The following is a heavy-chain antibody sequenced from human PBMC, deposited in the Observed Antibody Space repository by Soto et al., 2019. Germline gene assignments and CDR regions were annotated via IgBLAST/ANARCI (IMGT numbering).Heavy chain of an antibody. CDR3: AGRYCPNGVCYTNYYYYIDV. V-gene: IGHV3-23*01. CDR1: GFTFSTYA. CDR2: LTPSGGNT. D-gene: IGHD2-8*01. Sequence: EVQLLDSRGGLVQPGGSLRLSCAASGFTFSTYAMTWVRQAPGKGLEWVSTLTPSGGNTYYADSVQGRFTISRDNSMNTPYLQMNSLRAEDTAVYYCAGRYCPNGVCYTNYYYYIDVWGEGTTVTVSS. J-gene: IGHJ6*03.